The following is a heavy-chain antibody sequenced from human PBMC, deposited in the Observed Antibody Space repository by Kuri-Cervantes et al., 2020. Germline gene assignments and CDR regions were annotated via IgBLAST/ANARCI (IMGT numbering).Heavy chain of an antibody. CDR3: ARDDSMDV. CDR2: ISYDGSNK. CDR1: GFTFSSYG. Sequence: GGSLRLSCAASGFTFSSYGVHWVRQAPGKGLEWVAVISYDGSNKYYADSVKGRFTISRDNSKNTLYLQMNSLRAEDTAVYYCARDDSMDVWGNGTTVTVSS. V-gene: IGHV3-30*03. J-gene: IGHJ6*03.